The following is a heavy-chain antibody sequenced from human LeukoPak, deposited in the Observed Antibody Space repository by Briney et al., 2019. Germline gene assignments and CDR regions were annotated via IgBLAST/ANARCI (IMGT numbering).Heavy chain of an antibody. D-gene: IGHD6-6*01. CDR3: ATAVGIAARPDLTNWFDP. CDR1: GYTLTELS. J-gene: IGHJ5*02. Sequence: ASVKVSCKVSGYTLTELSMHWVRQAPGKGLEWMGGFDPEDGETIYAQKFQGRVTMTGDTSTDTAYMELSSLRSEDTAVYYCATAVGIAARPDLTNWFDPWGQGTLVTVSS. CDR2: FDPEDGET. V-gene: IGHV1-24*01.